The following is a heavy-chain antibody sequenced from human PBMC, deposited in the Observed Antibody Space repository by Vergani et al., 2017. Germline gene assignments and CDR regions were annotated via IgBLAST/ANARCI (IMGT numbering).Heavy chain of an antibody. J-gene: IGHJ3*02. V-gene: IGHV4-31*01. CDR1: GGSISSGDYY. CDR2: IYYSGST. Sequence: QVQLQESGPGLVKPSQTLSLTCTVSGGSISSGDYYWSWIRQPPGKGLEWIGYIYYSGSTYYNPSLKSLVTISVDTSKNQFSLKLSSVTAADTAVYYCARVNRYHDSSGPSAHAFDIWGQGTMVTVSS. D-gene: IGHD3-22*01. CDR3: ARVNRYHDSSGPSAHAFDI.